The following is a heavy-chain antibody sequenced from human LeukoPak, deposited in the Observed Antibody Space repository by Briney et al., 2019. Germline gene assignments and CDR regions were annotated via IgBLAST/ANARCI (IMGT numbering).Heavy chain of an antibody. CDR3: ARGKSRGSHIDY. CDR1: GYSISSGYY. CDR2: MYQSGST. V-gene: IGHV4-38-2*02. D-gene: IGHD1-26*01. Sequence: SETLSLTGTVSGYSISSGYYGGWIRQPPGKGLEWIGSMYQSGSTYYNPSLKSRVTISVDTSKNQFSLKLRSVTAADTAVYYCARGKSRGSHIDYWGQGTLVTVSS. J-gene: IGHJ4*02.